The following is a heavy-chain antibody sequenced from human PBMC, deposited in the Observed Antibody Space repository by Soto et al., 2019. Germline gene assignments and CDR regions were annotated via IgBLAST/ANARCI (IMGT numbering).Heavy chain of an antibody. CDR3: ARPLGAKGPFDY. CDR1: GGSISSSSYY. CDR2: IYYSGST. D-gene: IGHD1-26*01. V-gene: IGHV4-39*01. Sequence: QLQLQESGPGLVKPSETLSLTCTVSGGSISSSSYYWGWIRQPPGKGLEWIGSIYYSGSTYYNPSLTCRVTISVATSKNQFSLKLSSVTAADTAVYYCARPLGAKGPFDYWGQGTLVTVSS. J-gene: IGHJ4*02.